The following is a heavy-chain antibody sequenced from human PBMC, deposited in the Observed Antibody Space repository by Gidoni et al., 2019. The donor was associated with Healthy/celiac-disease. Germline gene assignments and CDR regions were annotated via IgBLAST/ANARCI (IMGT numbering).Heavy chain of an antibody. CDR3: ARDPRGSIAVVHSYYFDY. D-gene: IGHD6-19*01. Sequence: QVQLVQSGAEVKKPGASVKVSCKASGYTFTSYGISWVRQATGQGLECMGWISAYNGNTNYAQKLQGRVTMTTDTSTSTADMERRSLRSDDTAVYYCARDPRGSIAVVHSYYFDYWGQGTLVTVSS. J-gene: IGHJ4*02. CDR2: ISAYNGNT. CDR1: GYTFTSYG. V-gene: IGHV1-18*01.